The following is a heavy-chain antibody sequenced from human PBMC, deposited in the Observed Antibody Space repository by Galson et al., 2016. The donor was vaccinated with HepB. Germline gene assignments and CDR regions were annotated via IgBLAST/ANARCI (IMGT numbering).Heavy chain of an antibody. CDR2: ISSRSSTI. CDR1: GFTFSDYY. J-gene: IGHJ3*01. V-gene: IGHV3-11*04. CDR3: VRGGDTVIGAAFDV. Sequence: SLRLSCAASGFTFSDYYMNWIRQAPGKGLEWISYISSRSSTIYYADSVMGRFTISRDNAKNSLFLQMNSLRAEDTAVYYCVRGGDTVIGAAFDVWGQGTMVTVSS. D-gene: IGHD5-18*01.